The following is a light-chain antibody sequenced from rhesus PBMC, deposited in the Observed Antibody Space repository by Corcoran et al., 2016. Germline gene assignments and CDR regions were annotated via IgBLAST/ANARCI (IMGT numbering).Light chain of an antibody. CDR1: QGISSY. J-gene: IGKJ1*01. CDR3: QQRNTYPPT. CDR2: DAS. V-gene: IGKV1-38*01. Sequence: DIQLTQSPSSLSASVGDRVTLTCRASQGISSYLAWYQQKSGKAPKLLIYDASNLESGVPSRFSGSGSGTEFTLTISSLQPEYFATYYCQQRNTYPPTFGQGTKVEIK.